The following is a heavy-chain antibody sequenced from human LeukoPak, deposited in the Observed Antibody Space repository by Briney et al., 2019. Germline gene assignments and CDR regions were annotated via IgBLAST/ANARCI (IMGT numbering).Heavy chain of an antibody. Sequence: SETLSLTCTVSGDSINNYYWNWIRQFPGEGLEWIGYIYSSGGGNYNPSLKSRVTISLDTSNNQVSLRMTSVTAADTAVYYCASQNQRVLEYFVHWGQGTLATVSS. J-gene: IGHJ1*01. D-gene: IGHD1-14*01. V-gene: IGHV4-4*08. CDR2: IYSSGGG. CDR3: ASQNQRVLEYFVH. CDR1: GDSINNYY.